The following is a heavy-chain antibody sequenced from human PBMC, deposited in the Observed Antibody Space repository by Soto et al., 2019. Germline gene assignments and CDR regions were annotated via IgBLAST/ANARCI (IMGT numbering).Heavy chain of an antibody. J-gene: IGHJ6*02. Sequence: SETLSLTCTVSGGSISSGGYYWSWIRQHPGKGLEWIGYIYYSGSTYYNPSLKSRVTISVDTSKNQFSLNLSSVTAADTAVYYCARVDYSNYYYYYGMDGWGQGTTVTVCS. CDR1: GGSISSGGYY. V-gene: IGHV4-31*03. CDR3: ARVDYSNYYYYYGMDG. D-gene: IGHD4-4*01. CDR2: IYYSGST.